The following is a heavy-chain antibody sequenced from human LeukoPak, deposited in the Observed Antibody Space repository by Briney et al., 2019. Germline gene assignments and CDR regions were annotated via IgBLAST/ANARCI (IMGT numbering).Heavy chain of an antibody. CDR1: GGSFSGYY. CDR2: INHSGST. D-gene: IGHD6-19*01. CDR3: ARRYPRGIAVAGTWGY. J-gene: IGHJ4*02. V-gene: IGHV4-34*01. Sequence: SETLSLTCAVDGGSFSGYYWSWIRQPPGKGLEWIGEINHSGSTNYNPSLKSRVTISVDTSKNQFSLKLSSVTAADTAVYYCARRYPRGIAVAGTWGYWGQGTLVTVSS.